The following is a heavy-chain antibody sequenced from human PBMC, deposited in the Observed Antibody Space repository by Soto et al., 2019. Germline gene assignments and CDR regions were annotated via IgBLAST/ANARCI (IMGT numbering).Heavy chain of an antibody. CDR2: IWYDGSNK. Sequence: PGGSLRLSCAASGFTFSSYGMHWVRQAPGKGLEWVAVIWYDGSNKYYADSVKGRFTISRDNSKNTLYLQMNSLRAEDTAVYYCAKEGGNFWSGYYIGYWGQGTLVTVSS. CDR3: AKEGGNFWSGYYIGY. J-gene: IGHJ4*02. V-gene: IGHV3-33*06. CDR1: GFTFSSYG. D-gene: IGHD3-3*01.